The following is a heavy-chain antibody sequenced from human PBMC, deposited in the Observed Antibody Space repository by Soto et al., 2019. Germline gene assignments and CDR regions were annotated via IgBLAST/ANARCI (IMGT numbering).Heavy chain of an antibody. D-gene: IGHD3-16*01. V-gene: IGHV1-8*01. CDR2: MNPYTGNT. CDR1: GYTFATYD. CDR3: ARRLERSGPYYLDS. J-gene: IGHJ4*02. Sequence: QVQLVQSGAEVKKPGASVKVSCKASGYTFATYDFAWVRQATGQGLEWMGWMNPYTGNTGYAQAFRGRLTMTRNTSITTAYMELSSLTSEDTVVYFCARRLERSGPYYLDSWGQGTLVTVSS.